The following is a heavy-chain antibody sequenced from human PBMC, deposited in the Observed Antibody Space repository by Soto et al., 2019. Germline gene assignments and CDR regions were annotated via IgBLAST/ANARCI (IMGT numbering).Heavy chain of an antibody. CDR3: AKRRQLGDYYYYGMDV. V-gene: IGHV3-30*18. CDR1: GFSFSSYG. Sequence: QVHLVESGGGVVQPGKSLRLSCAASGFSFSSYGMHWVRQAPGMRLEWVAIISYDGSNQYYADSVKGRFTISRHNSKNTLYLQINSLRAEDTAAYYCAKRRQLGDYYYYGMDVWGQGTTVTVSS. J-gene: IGHJ6*02. D-gene: IGHD3-10*01. CDR2: ISYDGSNQ.